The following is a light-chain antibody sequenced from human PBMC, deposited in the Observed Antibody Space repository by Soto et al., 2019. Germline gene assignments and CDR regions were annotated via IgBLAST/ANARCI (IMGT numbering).Light chain of an antibody. CDR3: AAWDDSLSGVV. V-gene: IGLV1-47*01. Sequence: QSVLTQPPSASGTPGQRVAISCSGSSPNIGSNYVYWYQQLPGTAPKLLIYRNNQRPSGVPDRFSGSKSGSSASLAISGLRSEGEADYYCAAWDDSLSGVVFGGGTKVTVL. J-gene: IGLJ2*01. CDR1: SPNIGSNY. CDR2: RNN.